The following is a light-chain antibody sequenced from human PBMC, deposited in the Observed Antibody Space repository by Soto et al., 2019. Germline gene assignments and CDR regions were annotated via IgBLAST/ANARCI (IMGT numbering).Light chain of an antibody. Sequence: DIQMTQSPASLSASVGARVTITCRASENIGSHLNWYQQKPGQAPKVLIYAVSSLQSGVPSRFSGSGYGTDFTHTISSLQPEDFGTYYCQQSYSAPQITFGPGPKVDI. V-gene: IGKV1-39*01. CDR1: ENIGSH. J-gene: IGKJ3*01. CDR2: AVS. CDR3: QQSYSAPQIT.